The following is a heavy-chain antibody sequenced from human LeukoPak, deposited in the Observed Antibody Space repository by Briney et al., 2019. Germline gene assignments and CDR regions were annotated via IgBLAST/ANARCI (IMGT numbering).Heavy chain of an antibody. Sequence: GESLKISCKGSGYSFTSYWIGWVRQMPGKGLGWMGIIYPGDSDTRYSPSFQGQVTISADKSISTAYLQWSSLKASDTAMYYCARGHYYDSSGYYPYYFDYWGQGTLVTVSS. V-gene: IGHV5-51*01. CDR3: ARGHYYDSSGYYPYYFDY. J-gene: IGHJ4*02. D-gene: IGHD3-22*01. CDR2: IYPGDSDT. CDR1: GYSFTSYW.